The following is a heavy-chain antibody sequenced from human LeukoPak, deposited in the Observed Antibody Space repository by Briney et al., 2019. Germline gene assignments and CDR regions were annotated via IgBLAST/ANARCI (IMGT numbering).Heavy chain of an antibody. CDR2: ISAYNGNT. D-gene: IGHD3-22*01. Sequence: ASVKVSCKASGYTFTCYGISWVRQAPGQGLEWMGWISAYNGNTNYAQKLQGRVTMTTDTSTSTAYMELRSLRSDDTAVYYCARDSYYYDSGTFDYWGQGTLVTVSS. CDR3: ARDSYYYDSGTFDY. CDR1: GYTFTCYG. V-gene: IGHV1-18*01. J-gene: IGHJ4*02.